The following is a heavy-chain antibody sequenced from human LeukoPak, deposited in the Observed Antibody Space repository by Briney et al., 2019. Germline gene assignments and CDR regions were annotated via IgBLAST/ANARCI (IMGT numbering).Heavy chain of an antibody. V-gene: IGHV3-7*01. CDR3: ARDSSSWLGRQYYYYGMDV. CDR2: IKQDGSEK. D-gene: IGHD6-13*01. CDR1: GFTFSSYW. J-gene: IGHJ6*02. Sequence: TGGSLRLSGAASGFTFSSYWMSWVRQAPGKGLEWVANIKQDGSEKYYVDSVKGRFTISRDNAKNSLYLQMNSLRAEDTAVYYCARDSSSWLGRQYYYYGMDVWGQGTTVTVSS.